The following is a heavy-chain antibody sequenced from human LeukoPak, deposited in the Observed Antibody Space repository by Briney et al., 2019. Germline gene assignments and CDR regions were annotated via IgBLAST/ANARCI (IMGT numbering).Heavy chain of an antibody. CDR3: AREADGYNGFQSDY. CDR1: GGSISSSAYY. CDR2: IYYSGNT. Sequence: SETLSLTCSVSGGSISSSAYYWGWIRQPPGQGLEWIGSIYYSGNTYYNLSLKSRVTISIDTSKRQFYLKMNFATTADTAVFYCAREADGYNGFQSDYWGQGILVTVSS. D-gene: IGHD3-22*01. J-gene: IGHJ4*02. V-gene: IGHV4-39*07.